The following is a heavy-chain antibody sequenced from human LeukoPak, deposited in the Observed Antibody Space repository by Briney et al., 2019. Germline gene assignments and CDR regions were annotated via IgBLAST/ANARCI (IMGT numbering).Heavy chain of an antibody. J-gene: IGHJ4*02. Sequence: GGSLRLSCAASGFTFSIYVMSWVRQAPGKGLEWVSTISSGTSGTHYADSVRGRFTISRDNSKNTLYLQMNSLRAEDTAVYYCAIGGSGSRTVPFDYWGQGTLVTVSS. CDR1: GFTFSIYV. V-gene: IGHV3-23*01. CDR2: ISSGTSGT. D-gene: IGHD3-10*01. CDR3: AIGGSGSRTVPFDY.